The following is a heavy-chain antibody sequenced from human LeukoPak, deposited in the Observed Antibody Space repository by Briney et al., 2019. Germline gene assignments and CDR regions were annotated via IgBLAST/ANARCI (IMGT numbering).Heavy chain of an antibody. Sequence: GGSLRLSCAASGFTFSNAWMNWVRQAPGKGLEWVSYISSSSSTIYYADSVKGRFTISRDNAKNSLYLQMNSLRAEDTAVYYCARGIAAAGFDPWGQGTLVTVSS. J-gene: IGHJ5*02. CDR1: GFTFSNAW. V-gene: IGHV3-48*04. D-gene: IGHD6-13*01. CDR2: ISSSSSTI. CDR3: ARGIAAAGFDP.